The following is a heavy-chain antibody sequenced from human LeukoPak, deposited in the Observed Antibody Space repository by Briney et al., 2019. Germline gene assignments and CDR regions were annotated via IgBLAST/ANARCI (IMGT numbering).Heavy chain of an antibody. V-gene: IGHV4-38-2*01. CDR3: ARTYSSSWLDY. J-gene: IGHJ4*02. CDR1: GYSISSGYY. D-gene: IGHD6-13*01. Sequence: PETLSLTCAVSGYSISSGYYWGWIRQPPGKGLEWIGSIYHSGSTYYNPSLKSRVTISVDTSKNQFSLKLSSVTAADTAVYYCARTYSSSWLDYWGQGTLVTVSS. CDR2: IYHSGST.